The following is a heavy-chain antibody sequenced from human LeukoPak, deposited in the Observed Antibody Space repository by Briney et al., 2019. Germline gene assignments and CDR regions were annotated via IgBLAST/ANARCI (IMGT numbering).Heavy chain of an antibody. V-gene: IGHV3-30-3*01. J-gene: IGHJ4*02. CDR2: ISYDGSNK. Sequence: GGSLRLSCAASGFTFSSYAMHWVRQAPGKGLEWVAVISYDGSNKYYADSVKGRFTISRDNSKNTLYLQMDSLRAEDTAVHYCARDRKWELLYYFDYWGQGTLVTVSS. D-gene: IGHD1-26*01. CDR3: ARDRKWELLYYFDY. CDR1: GFTFSSYA.